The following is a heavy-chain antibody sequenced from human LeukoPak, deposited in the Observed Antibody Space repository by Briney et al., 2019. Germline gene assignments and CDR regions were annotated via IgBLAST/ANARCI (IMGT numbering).Heavy chain of an antibody. CDR2: ISSSGSAI. V-gene: IGHV3-11*01. Sequence: GGSLRLSCAASGFIFSDYYMSWIRQAPGKGLEWLSYISSSGSAIYYAGSVKGRFTISRDNARNSLYLQMDSLRAEDTAVYYCARELDSGYDRWGQGTLVTVSS. CDR3: ARELDSGYDR. D-gene: IGHD5-12*01. CDR1: GFIFSDYY. J-gene: IGHJ4*02.